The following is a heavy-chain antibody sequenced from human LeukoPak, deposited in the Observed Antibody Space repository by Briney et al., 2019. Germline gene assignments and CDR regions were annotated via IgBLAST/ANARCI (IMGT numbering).Heavy chain of an antibody. CDR1: GFIFSNYE. Sequence: GGSLRLSCAGSGFIFSNYEMNWVRQAPGKGLEWVSYISGSSTYTNYADSVKGRFTVSRDNAKNSLYLQMNSLRAEDTAVYYCARGTTYFDYRGQGALVTVSS. J-gene: IGHJ4*02. V-gene: IGHV3-11*05. CDR3: ARGTTYFDY. CDR2: ISGSSTYT. D-gene: IGHD4-11*01.